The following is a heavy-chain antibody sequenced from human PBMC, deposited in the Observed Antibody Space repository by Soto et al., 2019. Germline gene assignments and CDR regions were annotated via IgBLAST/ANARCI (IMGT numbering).Heavy chain of an antibody. J-gene: IGHJ5*02. V-gene: IGHV3-74*01. CDR3: ARVPYCSGGSCYSNWFDP. Sequence: GGSLRLSCAASGFTFSSYWMHWVRQAPGKGLVWVSRINSDGSSTSYADSVKSRFTISRDNAKNTLYLQMNSLRAEDTAEYYCARVPYCSGGSCYSNWFDPWGQGTLVTVSS. CDR1: GFTFSSYW. CDR2: INSDGSST. D-gene: IGHD2-15*01.